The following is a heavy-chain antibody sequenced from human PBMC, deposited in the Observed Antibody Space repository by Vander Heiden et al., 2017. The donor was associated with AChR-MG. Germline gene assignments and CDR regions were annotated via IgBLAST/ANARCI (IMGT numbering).Heavy chain of an antibody. CDR1: RTRHSSTRAA. V-gene: IGHV6-1*01. D-gene: IGHD3-10*01. Sequence: QVQLQQSGPGLVKPSQTLSLTCAISRTRHSSTRAAWNWIRQSPSRGLEWLGGTYYRSKWYNDYAVSVKSRITINPDTSKNQFSLQLNSGTPEDTAVYYGARVSPSGSYQYGMDVWGQGTTVTVSS. CDR3: ARVSPSGSYQYGMDV. J-gene: IGHJ6*02. CDR2: TYYRSKWYN.